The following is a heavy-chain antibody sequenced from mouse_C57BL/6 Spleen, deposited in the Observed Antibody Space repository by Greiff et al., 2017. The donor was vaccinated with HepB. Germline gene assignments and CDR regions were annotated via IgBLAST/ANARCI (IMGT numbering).Heavy chain of an antibody. CDR1: GYTFTSYW. Sequence: QVQLQQPGAELVKPGASVKMSCKASGYTFTSYWTTWVKQRPGPGLEWIGDIYPGSGSNNYNEKFKSKATLTVETSSSTAYMQLSSLTSEDSAVYYCAVESYYSLCAYWGQGALVTVAA. D-gene: IGHD2-12*01. J-gene: IGHJ3*01. CDR3: AVESYYSLCAY. V-gene: IGHV1-55*01. CDR2: IYPGSGSN.